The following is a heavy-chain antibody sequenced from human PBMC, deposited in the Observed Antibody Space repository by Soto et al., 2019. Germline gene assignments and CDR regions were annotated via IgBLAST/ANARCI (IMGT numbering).Heavy chain of an antibody. CDR1: GVSISSYY. CDR3: ARVLPSGWYRYYFDY. CDR2: IYYSGST. D-gene: IGHD6-19*01. V-gene: IGHV4-59*01. J-gene: IGHJ4*02. Sequence: SETLSLTCTVSGVSISSYYWSWIRQPPGKGLEWIGYIYYSGSTNYNPSLKSRVTISVDTSKNQFSLKLSSVTAADTAVYYCARVLPSGWYRYYFDYWGQGTLVTVSS.